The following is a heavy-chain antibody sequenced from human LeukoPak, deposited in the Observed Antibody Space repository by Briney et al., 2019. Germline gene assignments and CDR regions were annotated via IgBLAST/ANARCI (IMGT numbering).Heavy chain of an antibody. CDR2: ISGSGDYT. CDR1: GFTFSTYA. J-gene: IGHJ5*02. CDR3: AKTPHSSGWFGWFAP. D-gene: IGHD6-13*01. Sequence: GGSLRLSCAASGFTFSTYAMTWVRQAPGKGLEWVSAISGSGDYTNYADSVKGRFTISRDNSKNTLYLQMNSLRAEDTALYYCAKTPHSSGWFGWFAPWGQGTLVTVSS. V-gene: IGHV3-23*01.